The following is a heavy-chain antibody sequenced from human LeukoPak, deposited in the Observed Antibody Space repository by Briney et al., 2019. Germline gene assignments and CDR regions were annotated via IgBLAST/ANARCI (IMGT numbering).Heavy chain of an antibody. CDR2: IKQDGSEK. Sequence: GGSLRLSCAASGFTFSSYSMNWVRQAPRKGLEWVANIKQDGSEKYYVDSVKGRFTISRDNAKNSLYLQMNSLRAEDTAVYYCTKDYDFWSGYYYFDYWGQGTLVTVSS. CDR3: TKDYDFWSGYYYFDY. V-gene: IGHV3-7*04. J-gene: IGHJ4*02. CDR1: GFTFSSYS. D-gene: IGHD3-3*01.